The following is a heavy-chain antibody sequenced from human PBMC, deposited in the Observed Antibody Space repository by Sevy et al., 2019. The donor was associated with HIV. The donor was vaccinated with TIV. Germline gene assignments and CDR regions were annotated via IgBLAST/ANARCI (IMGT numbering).Heavy chain of an antibody. V-gene: IGHV4-39*01. CDR1: GGSISAKNYF. CDR2: IYHTGST. Sequence: LPETLSLTCTVSGGSISAKNYFWGWIRQPPGKGLEWIGSIYHTGSTYHSPSLQSRVGISVDTSKKLFSGKLSSVTAADTAVYFCARHAFKHGYRPSYFDSWSHGTLVTVSS. CDR3: ARHAFKHGYRPSYFDS. D-gene: IGHD5-18*01. J-gene: IGHJ4*01.